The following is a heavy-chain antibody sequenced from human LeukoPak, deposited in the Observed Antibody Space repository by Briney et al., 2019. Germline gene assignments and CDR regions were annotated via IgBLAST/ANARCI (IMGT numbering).Heavy chain of an antibody. V-gene: IGHV4-59*01. D-gene: IGHD6-13*01. CDR2: IYYSGST. CDR3: ARDQYSSSWYL. CDR1: GGSISSYY. Sequence: SETLSLTCTVSGGSISSYYWSWIRQPPGKGLEWIGYIYYSGSTNYNPSLKSRVTISVDTSKNQFSLKLSSVTAADTAVYYCARDQYSSSWYLWGQGTLVTVSS. J-gene: IGHJ5*02.